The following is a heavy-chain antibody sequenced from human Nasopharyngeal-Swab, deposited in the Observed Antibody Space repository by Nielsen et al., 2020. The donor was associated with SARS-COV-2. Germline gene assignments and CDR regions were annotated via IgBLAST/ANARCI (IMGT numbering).Heavy chain of an antibody. CDR2: IYTSGST. V-gene: IGHV4-61*02. J-gene: IGHJ6*03. D-gene: IGHD3-3*01. CDR3: ARASYDFWSGYYLADYMDV. Sequence: WIRQPPGKGLEWIGRIYTSGSTNYNPSLKSRVTISVDTPKNQFSLKLSSVTAADTAVYYCARASYDFWSGYYLADYMDVWGKGTTVTVSS.